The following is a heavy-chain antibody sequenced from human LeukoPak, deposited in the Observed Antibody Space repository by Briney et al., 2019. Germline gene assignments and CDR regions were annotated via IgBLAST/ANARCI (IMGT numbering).Heavy chain of an antibody. V-gene: IGHV4-34*01. Sequence: SETLSLTCAVYGGSFSGYYWSWIRQPPGKGLEWIGEINHSGSTNYNPSLKSRVTISVDTAKNQFSLKLSSVTAADTAVYFCARQLRGEAVAGHLQPFDYWGQGTLVTVSS. J-gene: IGHJ4*02. CDR1: GGSFSGYY. CDR2: INHSGST. CDR3: ARQLRGEAVAGHLQPFDY. D-gene: IGHD6-19*01.